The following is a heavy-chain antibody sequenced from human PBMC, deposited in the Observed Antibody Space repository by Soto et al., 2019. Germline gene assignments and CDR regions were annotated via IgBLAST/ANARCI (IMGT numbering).Heavy chain of an antibody. D-gene: IGHD3-10*01. CDR1: GYTFTSYY. CDR3: ARDSRKELLWFGESSPGWFDP. CDR2: INPSGGST. J-gene: IGHJ5*02. V-gene: IGHV1-46*01. Sequence: QVQLVQSGAEVKKPGASVKVSCKASGYTFTSYYMHWVRQAPGQGLEWMGIINPSGGSTSYAQKFQGRVTMTRDTSTSTVYMELSSLRSEDTAVYYCARDSRKELLWFGESSPGWFDPWGQGTLVTVSS.